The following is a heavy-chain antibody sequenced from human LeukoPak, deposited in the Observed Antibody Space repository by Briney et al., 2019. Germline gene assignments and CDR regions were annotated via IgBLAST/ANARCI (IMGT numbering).Heavy chain of an antibody. CDR1: GFTFSSYT. D-gene: IGHD2-21*01. CDR3: AKASCGSECYYVLDS. CDR2: ISGRGGNT. Sequence: PGGSVRLSCAASGFTFSSYTVSWLRQAPGKGLEGFPDISGRGGNTYYADSVKSRFTTSRDNSKSTLYLQMNSLRAEDTAVYYCAKASCGSECYYVLDSWGQGTLVPVPS. J-gene: IGHJ4*02. V-gene: IGHV3-23*01.